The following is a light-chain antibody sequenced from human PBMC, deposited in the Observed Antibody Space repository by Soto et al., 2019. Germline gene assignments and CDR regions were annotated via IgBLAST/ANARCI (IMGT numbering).Light chain of an antibody. Sequence: EIVMTQSPATLSVSPGERATLSCRASQSVRSNLAWYQQKPGQVPRLLIYGASTRATGIPARFSGSGSGTEFTLTISRRQSEDFALYYCQQYNDWPQTFGQGTKVEIK. CDR1: QSVRSN. J-gene: IGKJ1*01. CDR2: GAS. CDR3: QQYNDWPQT. V-gene: IGKV3-15*01.